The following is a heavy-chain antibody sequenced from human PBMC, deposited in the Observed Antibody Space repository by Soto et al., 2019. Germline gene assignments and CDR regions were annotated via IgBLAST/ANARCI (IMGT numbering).Heavy chain of an antibody. Sequence: PGGSLRLSCVASGFPFSSSWMDWVRQAPGKGLEWVANINQDGSQTSYVGSVKGRFTVSRDNAENSVSLQIDSLRVEDTAVYYCSWSLNNWGQGTLVTVSS. D-gene: IGHD1-26*01. V-gene: IGHV3-7*01. J-gene: IGHJ4*02. CDR1: GFPFSSSW. CDR3: SWSLNN. CDR2: INQDGSQT.